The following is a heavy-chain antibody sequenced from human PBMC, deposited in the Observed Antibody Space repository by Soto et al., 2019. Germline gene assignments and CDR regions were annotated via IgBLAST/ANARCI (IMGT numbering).Heavy chain of an antibody. CDR2: ISGSGGST. CDR1: GFTFSSYA. J-gene: IGHJ6*03. Sequence: GGSLRLSCAASGFTFSSYAMSWVRQAPGKGLEWVSAISGSGGSTYYADSVKGRFTISRDNSKNTLYLQMNSLRAEDTAVYYCAKYGDPDRDYYYYMDVWGKGTTVTVSS. CDR3: AKYGDPDRDYYYYMDV. V-gene: IGHV3-23*01. D-gene: IGHD3-10*01.